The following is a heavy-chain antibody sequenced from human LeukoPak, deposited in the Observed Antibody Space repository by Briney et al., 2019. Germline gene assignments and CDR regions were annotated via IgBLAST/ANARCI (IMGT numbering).Heavy chain of an antibody. D-gene: IGHD3-10*01. CDR1: GGSISSGVYY. J-gene: IGHJ3*02. V-gene: IGHV4-31*03. CDR3: ARGVKGLRGAFDI. Sequence: TLSLTCTVSGGSISSGVYYWSWIRQHPGKGLEWIGYIYYGGSTYSNPSLKSRLTMSVDISKNQFSLKLSSVTAADTAVYYCARGVKGLRGAFDIWGQGTMVTVSS. CDR2: IYYGGST.